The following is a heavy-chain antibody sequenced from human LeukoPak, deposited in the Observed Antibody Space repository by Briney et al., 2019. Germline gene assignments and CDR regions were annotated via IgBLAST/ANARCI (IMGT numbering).Heavy chain of an antibody. D-gene: IGHD6-13*01. CDR1: GYTFTSYA. CDR3: ARTDSSSRHKSFDP. J-gene: IGHJ5*02. CDR2: INTNTGNP. V-gene: IGHV7-4-1*02. Sequence: ASVKVSCKASGYTFTSYAMNWVRQAPGQGLEWMGWINTNTGNPTYAQGFTGRFVFSLDTSVSTAYLQISSLKAEDTAVYYCARTDSSSRHKSFDPWGQGTLVTVSS.